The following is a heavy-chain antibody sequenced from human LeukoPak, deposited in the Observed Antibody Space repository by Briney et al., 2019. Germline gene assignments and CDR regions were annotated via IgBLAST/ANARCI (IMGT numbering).Heavy chain of an antibody. CDR3: ARGGVYYYGSGSYPSSPYQNWFDP. V-gene: IGHV1-2*02. CDR1: GYTFTSYD. D-gene: IGHD3-10*01. J-gene: IGHJ5*02. Sequence: ASVKVSCKASGYTFTSYDINWVRQAPGQGLEWMGWINPNSGGTNYAQKFQGRVTMTRDTSISTAYMELSRLRSDDTAVYYCARGGVYYYGSGSYPSSPYQNWFDPWGQGTLVTVSS. CDR2: INPNSGGT.